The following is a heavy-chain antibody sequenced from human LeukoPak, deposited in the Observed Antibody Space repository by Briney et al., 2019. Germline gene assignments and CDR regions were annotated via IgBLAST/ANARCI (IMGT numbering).Heavy chain of an antibody. J-gene: IGHJ4*02. V-gene: IGHV4-39*01. CDR2: IYYSGST. D-gene: IGHD5-18*01. Sequence: ETLSLTXTXSGGSISSSSYYWGWIRQPPGKGLEWIGSIYYSGSTYYNPSLKSRVTISVDTSKNQFSLKLSSVTAADTAVYYCARGIRGYSYTYYFDYWGQGTLVTVSS. CDR3: ARGIRGYSYTYYFDY. CDR1: GGSISSSSYY.